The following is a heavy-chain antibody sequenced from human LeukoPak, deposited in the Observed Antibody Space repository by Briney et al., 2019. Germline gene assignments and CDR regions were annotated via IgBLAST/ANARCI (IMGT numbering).Heavy chain of an antibody. D-gene: IGHD2-2*01. CDR1: GYTFTGYY. V-gene: IGHV1-2*02. CDR3: ARDTGDDCSSTSCYAGRARPGSFDP. Sequence: ASVKVSCKASGYTFTGYYMHWVRQAPGQGLEWMGWINPNSGGTNYAQKFQGRVTMTRDTSISTAYMELSRLRSDDTAVYYCARDTGDDCSSTSCYAGRARPGSFDPWGQGTLVTVSS. CDR2: INPNSGGT. J-gene: IGHJ5*02.